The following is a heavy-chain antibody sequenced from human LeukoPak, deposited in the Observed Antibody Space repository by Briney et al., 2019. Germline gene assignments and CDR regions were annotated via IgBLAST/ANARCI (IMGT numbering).Heavy chain of an antibody. CDR1: GGSISSYY. CDR2: IYYSGST. J-gene: IGHJ4*02. Sequence: SETLSLTCTVSGGSISSYYWGWIRQPPGKGLEWIGYIYYSGSTNYNPSLKSRVTISVDTSKNQFSLKLSSVTAADTAVYYCASNYYGSGSLDYWGQGNLVTVSS. V-gene: IGHV4-59*08. D-gene: IGHD3-10*01. CDR3: ASNYYGSGSLDY.